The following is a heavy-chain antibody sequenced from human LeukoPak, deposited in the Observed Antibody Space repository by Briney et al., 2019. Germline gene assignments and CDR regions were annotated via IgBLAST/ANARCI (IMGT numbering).Heavy chain of an antibody. D-gene: IGHD3-22*01. CDR1: GGSFSDYY. CDR3: ARGPTRDFGTSGFYYNY. CDR2: INHSGST. J-gene: IGHJ4*02. Sequence: SETLSLTCAIYGGSFSDYYWSWIRQPPGKGLEWIGEINHSGSTNYNPSLTSRVTMSVDTSKNQFSLKLSSATAVDTAVYYCARGPTRDFGTSGFYYNYWGQGTRVTVSS. V-gene: IGHV4-34*01.